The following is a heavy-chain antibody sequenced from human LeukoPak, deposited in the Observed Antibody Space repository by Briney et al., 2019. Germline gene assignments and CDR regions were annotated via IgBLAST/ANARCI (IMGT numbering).Heavy chain of an antibody. Sequence: SETLSLTCAVSGGSISSGGYSWSWIRQPPGKGLEWIGYVYHSGSTYYNPSPKSRVTISVDRSKNRFSLKLSSVTAADTAVYYCARGGSSVWFDPWGQGTLVTVSS. CDR2: VYHSGST. J-gene: IGHJ5*02. CDR3: ARGGSSVWFDP. D-gene: IGHD6-6*01. V-gene: IGHV4-30-2*01. CDR1: GGSISSGGYS.